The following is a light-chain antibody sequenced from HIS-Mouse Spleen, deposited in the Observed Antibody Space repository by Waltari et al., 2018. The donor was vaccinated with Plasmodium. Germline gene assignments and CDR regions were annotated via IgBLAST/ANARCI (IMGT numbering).Light chain of an antibody. Sequence: DIQMTQSPSSLSASVGDRVTITCQASQDISNYLNWSQQKPGKAPKLLIYDASNLETGVPSRFSGSGAGTDLTFTISSLQPEDIATYYCQQYDNLPLTFGGGTKVEIK. CDR2: DAS. CDR1: QDISNY. CDR3: QQYDNLPLT. V-gene: IGKV1-33*01. J-gene: IGKJ4*01.